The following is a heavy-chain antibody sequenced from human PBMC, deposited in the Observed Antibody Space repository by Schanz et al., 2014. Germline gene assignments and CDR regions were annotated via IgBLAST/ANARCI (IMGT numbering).Heavy chain of an antibody. CDR3: ARIGGSVFDY. J-gene: IGHJ4*02. V-gene: IGHV3-23*01. Sequence: EVQLLESGGGLVEPGGSLRLSCAASGFSFSSYAMGWVRQARGKGLEWVSAMNESHSTIYYADSVKGRFTISRDNSKNSLDLQMNSLRAEDTAVYYCARIGGSVFDYWAQGTLVTVSS. D-gene: IGHD3-10*01. CDR1: GFSFSSYA. CDR2: MNESHSTI.